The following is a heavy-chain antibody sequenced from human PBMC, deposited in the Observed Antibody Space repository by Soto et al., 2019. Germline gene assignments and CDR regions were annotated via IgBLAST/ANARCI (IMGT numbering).Heavy chain of an antibody. CDR2: IYYSGST. CDR3: ARSRGGYDWDY. V-gene: IGHV4-31*03. J-gene: IGHJ4*02. Sequence: QVQLQESGPGLVKPSQTLSLTCTVSGGSISSGGYYWSWIRQHPGKGLEWIGYIYYSGSTYYNPSLKSRLTISVDTSKSQFSLKLSSVTAADTALYYCARSRGGYDWDYWGQGPLVTVSS. CDR1: GGSISSGGYY. D-gene: IGHD5-12*01.